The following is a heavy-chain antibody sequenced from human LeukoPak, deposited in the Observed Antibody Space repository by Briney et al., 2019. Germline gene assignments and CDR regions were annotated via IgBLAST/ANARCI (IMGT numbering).Heavy chain of an antibody. Sequence: GGSLRLSCAASGFTFSSYSMNWVRQAPGKGLEWVSSISSSSSYIYYADSVKGRFTISRDNAKNSLYLQMNSLRAEDTAVYYCARLGPASSGWPESFDYWGQGTLVTVSS. V-gene: IGHV3-21*01. D-gene: IGHD6-19*01. CDR1: GFTFSSYS. J-gene: IGHJ4*02. CDR3: ARLGPASSGWPESFDY. CDR2: ISSSSSYI.